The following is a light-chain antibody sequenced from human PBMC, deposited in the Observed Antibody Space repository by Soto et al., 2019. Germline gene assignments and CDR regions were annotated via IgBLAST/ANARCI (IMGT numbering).Light chain of an antibody. CDR2: GAS. CDR1: QSVSSSY. CDR3: QQSVT. J-gene: IGKJ1*01. V-gene: IGKV3-20*01. Sequence: EIVLTQSPGTLSLSPGERATLSCRASQSVSSSYLAWYQQKPGKAPRLLIYGASSRATGIPDRFSGSGSGTDFTLTISRLEPEDFAVYYCQQSVTFGQGSKVQIK.